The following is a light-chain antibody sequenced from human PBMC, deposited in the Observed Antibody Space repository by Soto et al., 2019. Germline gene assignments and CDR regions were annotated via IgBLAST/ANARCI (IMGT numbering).Light chain of an antibody. CDR2: DAS. CDR3: QQRSNWPPRIT. V-gene: IGKV3-11*01. Sequence: EIVLTQSPATLSLSPGERATLSCRSSQSLSSYLAWYQQKPGQAPRLLIYDASNRATGIPARFSGSGSGTDFTLTISSLEPEDLAVYYCQQRSNWPPRITFGGGTKVEIK. J-gene: IGKJ4*01. CDR1: QSLSSY.